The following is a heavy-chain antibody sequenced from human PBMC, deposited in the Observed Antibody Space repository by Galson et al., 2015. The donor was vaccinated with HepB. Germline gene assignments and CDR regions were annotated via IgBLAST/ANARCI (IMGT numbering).Heavy chain of an antibody. CDR3: ASIRGYSYGYGY. V-gene: IGHV3-30*04. CDR1: GFTFISYA. Sequence: LRLSCAASGFTFISYAMHWVRQAPGKGLDWVAVISYDGSNKYYADSVKGRFTISRDNSKNTLYLQMNSLRAEDTAVYYCASIRGYSYGYGYWGQGTLVTVSS. J-gene: IGHJ4*02. D-gene: IGHD5-18*01. CDR2: ISYDGSNK.